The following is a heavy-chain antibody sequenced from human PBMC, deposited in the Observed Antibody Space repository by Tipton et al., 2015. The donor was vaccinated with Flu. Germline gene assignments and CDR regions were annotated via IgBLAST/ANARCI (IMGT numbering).Heavy chain of an antibody. J-gene: IGHJ6*02. D-gene: IGHD3-16*01. V-gene: IGHV4-59*01. CDR1: GGSISSYY. CDR2: IYDSGTT. CDR3: ARSRFPYYYYGMDV. Sequence: TLSLTCTVSGGSISSYYWSWIRRPPGKGLEWVGYIYDSGTTNYNPSLKSRLTVLLDTSKNQFSLRLSSVTAADTAVYYCARSRFPYYYYGMDVWGQGTTVTVSS.